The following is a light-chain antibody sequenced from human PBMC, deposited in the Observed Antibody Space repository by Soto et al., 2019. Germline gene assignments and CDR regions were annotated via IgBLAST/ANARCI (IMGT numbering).Light chain of an antibody. CDR2: SSS. V-gene: IGKV1-39*01. CDR3: QQTYITTIT. J-gene: IGKJ5*01. CDR1: QTINNN. Sequence: DLEMTQSPASLSASVGDRVTISCRTSQTINNNLNWYQQRPGKAPKLLIYSSSSLMSGVPPRFSGSGSGTDFTLTISSLQPEDFATYFCQQTYITTITFGQGTRLDIK.